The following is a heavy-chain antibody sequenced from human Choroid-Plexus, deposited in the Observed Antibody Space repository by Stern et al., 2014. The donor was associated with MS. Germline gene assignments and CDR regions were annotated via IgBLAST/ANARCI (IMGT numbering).Heavy chain of an antibody. CDR2: LSYDGSRK. V-gene: IGHV3-30*18. CDR1: GFTFSTCG. J-gene: IGHJ4*02. CDR3: AKYRLLRLVSWGSPVHY. Sequence: MQLVESGGGVVQPGRSLRLSCVASGFTFSTCGMHWVRQAPGKGLEAVAMLSYDGSRKYYTDSEKGRFTISRNVSKNTLYLQMNSLIEEDTAVYYCAKYRLLRLVSWGSPVHYWGQGTLVTVSS. D-gene: IGHD2-15*01.